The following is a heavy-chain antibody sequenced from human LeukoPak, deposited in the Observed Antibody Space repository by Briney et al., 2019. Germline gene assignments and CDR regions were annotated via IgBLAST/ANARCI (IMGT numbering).Heavy chain of an antibody. Sequence: PGGSLRLSCAASGFTFSSYWMSWVRQAPGKGLEWVANIKQDGSEKYYVDSVKGRFTISRDNAKNSLYLQMNNLRAEDTAVYYCSSGNSHAFDIWGQGTMVTVSS. CDR3: SSGNSHAFDI. D-gene: IGHD4-23*01. CDR1: GFTFSSYW. J-gene: IGHJ3*02. V-gene: IGHV3-7*01. CDR2: IKQDGSEK.